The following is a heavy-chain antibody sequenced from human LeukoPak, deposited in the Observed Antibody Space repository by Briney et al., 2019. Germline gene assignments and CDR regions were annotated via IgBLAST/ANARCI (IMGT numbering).Heavy chain of an antibody. CDR3: ARGYSSGWFGPDFDY. CDR1: GGSISSYY. V-gene: IGHV4-59*01. Sequence: SETLSLTCTVSGGSISSYYWSWIRQPPGKGLEWIGYIYYSGSTNYNPSLKSRVTISVDTSKNQFSLKLSSVTAADTAVYYCARGYSSGWFGPDFDYWGQGTLVTVSS. J-gene: IGHJ4*02. CDR2: IYYSGST. D-gene: IGHD6-19*01.